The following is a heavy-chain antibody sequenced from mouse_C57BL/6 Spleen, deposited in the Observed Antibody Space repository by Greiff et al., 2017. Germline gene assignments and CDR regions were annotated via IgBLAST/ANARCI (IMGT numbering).Heavy chain of an antibody. J-gene: IGHJ4*01. Sequence: QVQLQQSGPELVKPGASVKISCKASGYAFSSSWMNWVKQRPGKGLEWIGRIYPGDGDTNYNGKFKGKATLTADKSSSTAYMQLSSLTSEDSAVYFCARPFITTVVAPAMDYWGQGTSVTVSS. V-gene: IGHV1-82*01. D-gene: IGHD1-1*01. CDR3: ARPFITTVVAPAMDY. CDR1: GYAFSSSW. CDR2: IYPGDGDT.